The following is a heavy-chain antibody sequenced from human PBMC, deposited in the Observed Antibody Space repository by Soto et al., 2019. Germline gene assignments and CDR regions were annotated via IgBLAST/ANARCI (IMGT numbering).Heavy chain of an antibody. CDR3: ARINTYYYDSSGPAWFDP. CDR1: GGSVSSGSYY. D-gene: IGHD3-22*01. CDR2: IYYSGIT. V-gene: IGHV4-61*01. J-gene: IGHJ5*02. Sequence: PSETLSLTCTVSGGSVSSGSYYWSWIRQPPGKGLEWIGYIYYSGITNYNPSLKSRVTISVDTSKNQFSLKLSSVTAADTAVYYCARINTYYYDSSGPAWFDPWGQGTLVTVSS.